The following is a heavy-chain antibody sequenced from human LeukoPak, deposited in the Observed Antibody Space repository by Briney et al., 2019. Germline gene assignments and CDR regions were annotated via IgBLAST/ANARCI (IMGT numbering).Heavy chain of an antibody. CDR2: INPYNGST. J-gene: IGHJ4*02. D-gene: IGHD6-19*01. CDR3: VRDTGYGSGWYPGYY. V-gene: IGHV1-18*01. Sequence: ASVKVSCKASGYTFTSSSINWVRQAPGQGLEWLGWINPYNGSTDYSQKIQGRVTMTRDTSTSTAYMELRSLRSDDTAFYYCVRDTGYGSGWYPGYYWGQGTLVTVSA. CDR1: GYTFTSSS.